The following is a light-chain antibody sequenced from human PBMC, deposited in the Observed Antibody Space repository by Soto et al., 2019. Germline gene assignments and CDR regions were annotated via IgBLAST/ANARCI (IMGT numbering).Light chain of an antibody. CDR3: SSYTSSSTYV. CDR1: SSDVGGYNF. V-gene: IGLV2-14*03. Sequence: QSALTQPDSVSGSPGQSITISCTGTSSDVGGYNFVSWYQQHPGKAPKLMIYDVSNRPSGVSNRFSGSKSGNTASLTISGLQAEDEADYSCSSYTSSSTYVFGTGTKVTVL. CDR2: DVS. J-gene: IGLJ1*01.